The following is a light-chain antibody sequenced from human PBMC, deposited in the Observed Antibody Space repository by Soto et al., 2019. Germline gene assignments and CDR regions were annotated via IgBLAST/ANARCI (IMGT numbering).Light chain of an antibody. J-gene: IGLJ3*02. V-gene: IGLV1-44*01. CDR3: AAWDDSMNGWV. CDR2: SNN. CDR1: SSNIGSNT. Sequence: QAVVTQPPSASGTPGKRVTISCSGSSSNIGSNTVNCYQQLPGTAPKLLIYSNNQRPSGVPDRFSGSKSGTSASLAISGLQSEDEADYSCAAWDDSMNGWVFGGGTKLTVL.